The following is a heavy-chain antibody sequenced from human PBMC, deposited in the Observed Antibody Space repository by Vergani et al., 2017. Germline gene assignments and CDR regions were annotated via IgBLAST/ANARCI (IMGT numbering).Heavy chain of an antibody. CDR2: INHSGST. D-gene: IGHD3-22*01. J-gene: IGHJ4*02. CDR1: GGSFSGYY. CDR3: ARGPALYYYDSSGYLGY. Sequence: QVQLQQWGAGLLKPSETLSLTCAVYGGSFSGYYWSWIRQPPGKGLEWIGEINHSGSTNYNPSLKSRVTISVATSKNQFSLELSSVTAADTAVYYCARGPALYYYDSSGYLGYWGQGTLVTVSS. V-gene: IGHV4-34*01.